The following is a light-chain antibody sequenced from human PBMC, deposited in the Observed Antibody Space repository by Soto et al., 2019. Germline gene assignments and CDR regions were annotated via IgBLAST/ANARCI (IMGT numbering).Light chain of an antibody. CDR3: QHYNVWPPWT. CDR1: QNVRRN. V-gene: IGKV3-15*01. J-gene: IGKJ1*01. Sequence: EIVMTQSPATLSVSPEDRVTLSCRASQNVRRNIAWDQQKPGQAPSLLIVGAITRATGIPARFSGSGSGTEFTLTISSLQSEDSSIYYCQHYNVWPPWTFGQGTKV. CDR2: GAI.